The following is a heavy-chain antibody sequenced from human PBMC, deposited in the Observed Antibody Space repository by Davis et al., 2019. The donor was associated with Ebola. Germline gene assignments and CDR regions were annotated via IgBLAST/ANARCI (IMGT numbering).Heavy chain of an antibody. CDR2: ISGSGIST. D-gene: IGHD6-13*01. J-gene: IGHJ4*02. V-gene: IGHV3-23*01. Sequence: GESLKISCAASGFTFSSYAMSWVRQAPGKGLEWVSGISGSGISTYYADSVKGRFTISRDNSKNTLYLQMNSLRAEDTAVYYCAKADSSSWWGYFDYWGQGTLVTVSS. CDR1: GFTFSSYA. CDR3: AKADSSSWWGYFDY.